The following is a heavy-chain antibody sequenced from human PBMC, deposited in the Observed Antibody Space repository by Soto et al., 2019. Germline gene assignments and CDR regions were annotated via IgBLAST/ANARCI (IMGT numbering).Heavy chain of an antibody. J-gene: IGHJ4*02. CDR1: GFTFSSYA. V-gene: IGHV3-23*01. D-gene: IGHD6-13*01. CDR2: ISGSDGST. CDR3: ARRSSSWYFDY. Sequence: EVQLLESGGGLVQPGGSLRLSCAASGFTFSSYAMNWVRQAPGKGLEWVSVISGSDGSTYYADSVKGRFTISRDNSKNTLKLQMNSLRAEDRAVYYCARRSSSWYFDYWGQGTLVTVSS.